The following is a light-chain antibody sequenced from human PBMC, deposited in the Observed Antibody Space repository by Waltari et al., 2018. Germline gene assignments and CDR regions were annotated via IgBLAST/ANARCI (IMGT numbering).Light chain of an antibody. V-gene: IGKV2-30*02. J-gene: IGKJ2*01. CDR1: QSPVQSDGNTY. CDR2: KIS. CDR3: MQGSHWPRT. Sequence: DVVLTQSPPFLPVTLGQPASMSCRSSQSPVQSDGNTYLNWFHQRPGRSPRRLIYKISRRESGVTDRFSGSGSGTDFTLKISRVEAEDVGVYYCMQGSHWPRTFGQGTKLEI.